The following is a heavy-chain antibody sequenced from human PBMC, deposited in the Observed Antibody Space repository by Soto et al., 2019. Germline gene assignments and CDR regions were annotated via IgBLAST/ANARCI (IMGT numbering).Heavy chain of an antibody. Sequence: GSLRLSCAASGWTFSSSAMSWVRQAPGKGLEWVSGISASGGRTYYADSVKGRFTISRDNSKNTMYLKMNSLRVEDTAVYKCAKDWDLLRAFDLWGQGTMVTVSS. CDR3: AKDWDLLRAFDL. D-gene: IGHD1-26*01. V-gene: IGHV3-23*01. J-gene: IGHJ3*01. CDR2: ISASGGRT. CDR1: GWTFSSSA.